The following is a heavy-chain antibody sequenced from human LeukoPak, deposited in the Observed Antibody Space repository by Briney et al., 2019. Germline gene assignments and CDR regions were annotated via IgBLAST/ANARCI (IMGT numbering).Heavy chain of an antibody. CDR3: VKWTSSTIFGLESGY. CDR1: GFKFDYYA. Sequence: PGRSLRLSRAASGFKFDYYAMNWVRQAPGKGLEWVSSINWNGNDKVYADSVKGRFTISRDNAKNSLYLQMSSLRTEDMAFYYCVKWTSSTIFGLESGYWGQGTLFTVSS. J-gene: IGHJ4*02. CDR2: INWNGNDK. V-gene: IGHV3-9*03. D-gene: IGHD3-3*01.